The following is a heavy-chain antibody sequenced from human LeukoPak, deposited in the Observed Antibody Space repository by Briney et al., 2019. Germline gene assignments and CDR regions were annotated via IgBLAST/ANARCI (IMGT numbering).Heavy chain of an antibody. D-gene: IGHD5-12*01. V-gene: IGHV4-34*01. J-gene: IGHJ4*02. CDR1: GGSFIGYY. Sequence: SETLSLTCAVYGGSFIGYYWSWVRQPPGKGLEWIGEINHSGSTNYNPSLKSQFTISVDTSKNQFSLRLKSVTAADTAVYYCARGASSGYDHHFDYWGQGTLVTVSS. CDR3: ARGASSGYDHHFDY. CDR2: INHSGST.